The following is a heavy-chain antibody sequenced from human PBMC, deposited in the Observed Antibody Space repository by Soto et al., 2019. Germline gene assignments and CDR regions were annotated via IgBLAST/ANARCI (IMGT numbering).Heavy chain of an antibody. V-gene: IGHV1-18*01. J-gene: IGHJ6*03. CDR2: ISAYNGNT. D-gene: IGHD3-9*01. CDR3: ARDPSSYDILTGYYRGGYYYYMDV. CDR1: GYTFTSYG. Sequence: QVQLVQSGAEVKKPGASVKVSCKASGYTFTSYGISWVRQAPGQGLEWMGWISAYNGNTNYAQKLQGRVTMTTDTSTSTAYMELRGLRSDDTAVYYCARDPSSYDILTGYYRGGYYYYMDVWGKGTTVTVSS.